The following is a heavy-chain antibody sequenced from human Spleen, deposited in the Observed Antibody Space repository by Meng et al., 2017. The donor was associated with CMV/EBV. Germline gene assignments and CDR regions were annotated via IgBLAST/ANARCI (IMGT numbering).Heavy chain of an antibody. CDR1: GFTFSSYA. J-gene: IGHJ4*02. CDR2: ISYDGSNK. V-gene: IGHV3-30*04. Sequence: GESLKISCAASGFTFSSYAMHWVRQAPGKGLEWVAVISYDGSNKYYADSVKGRFTISRDKSKNTLYLQMNSLRAEDTAVYYCARDRYSSGVVVVINYWGQGTLVTVSS. D-gene: IGHD3-22*01. CDR3: ARDRYSSGVVVVINY.